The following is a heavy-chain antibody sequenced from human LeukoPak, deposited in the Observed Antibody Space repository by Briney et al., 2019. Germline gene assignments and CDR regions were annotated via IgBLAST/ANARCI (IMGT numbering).Heavy chain of an antibody. CDR1: GFTFNTYG. J-gene: IGHJ4*02. CDR3: ARVGIAVADRYGGGFDY. Sequence: GGSLRLSCAASGFTFNTYGMSWVRQAPGKGLEWVSGISGSGGATYYADSVKGRFTISRDDPHNTLYLQMNSLRAEDTAVYYCARVGIAVADRYGGGFDYWGQGTLVTVSS. V-gene: IGHV3-23*01. CDR2: ISGSGGAT. D-gene: IGHD6-19*01.